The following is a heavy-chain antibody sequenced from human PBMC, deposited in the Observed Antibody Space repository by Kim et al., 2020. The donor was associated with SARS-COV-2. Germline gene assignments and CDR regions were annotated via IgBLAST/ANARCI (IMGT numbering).Heavy chain of an antibody. J-gene: IGHJ4*02. CDR2: IYYSGST. D-gene: IGHD3-3*01. CDR1: GGSISSYY. Sequence: SETLSLTCTVSGGSISSYYWSWIRQPPGKGLEWIGYIYYSGSTNYNPSLKSRVTISVDTSKNQFSLKLSSVTAADTAVYYCARAVRITIFGVVGHFDYWGQGTLVTVSS. CDR3: ARAVRITIFGVVGHFDY. V-gene: IGHV4-59*13.